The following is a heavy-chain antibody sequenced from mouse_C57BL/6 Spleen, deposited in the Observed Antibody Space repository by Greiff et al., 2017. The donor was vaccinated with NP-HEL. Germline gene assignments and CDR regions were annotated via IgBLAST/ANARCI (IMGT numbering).Heavy chain of an antibody. V-gene: IGHV7-3*01. D-gene: IGHD2-4*01. J-gene: IGHJ3*01. Sequence: EVKLVESGGGLVQPGGSLSLSCAASGFTFTDYYMSWVRQPPGKALEWLGFIRHNANGYTTEYSASVKGRFTISRDLSQSILYLQMKALRAEDSSTYYWARYTYDYEAFAYWGEGTLVTVSA. CDR2: IRHNANGYTT. CDR3: ARYTYDYEAFAY. CDR1: GFTFTDYY.